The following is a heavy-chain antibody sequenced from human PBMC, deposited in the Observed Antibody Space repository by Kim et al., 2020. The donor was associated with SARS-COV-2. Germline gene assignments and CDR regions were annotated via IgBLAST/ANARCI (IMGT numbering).Heavy chain of an antibody. V-gene: IGHV4-61*01. CDR1: GGSVSSGSYY. CDR3: ARAGGRWAVAGTFDY. Sequence: SETLSLTCTVSGGSVSSGSYYWSWIRQPPGKGLEWIGYIYYSGSTDYNPSLKSRVTISVDTSKNQFSLKLSSVTAADTAVYYCARAGGRWAVAGTFDYWGQGTLVTVSS. D-gene: IGHD6-19*01. CDR2: IYYSGST. J-gene: IGHJ4*02.